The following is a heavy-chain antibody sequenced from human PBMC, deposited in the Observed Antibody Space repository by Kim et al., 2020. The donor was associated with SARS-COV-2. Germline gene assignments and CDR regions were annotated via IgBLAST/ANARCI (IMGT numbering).Heavy chain of an antibody. Sequence: GGSLRLSCVASEITFNMYSMNWVRQAPGKGLEWVSAITSNGGNTYYADSVKGRFSISRDNRQDTVYLQMNSLRAEDTAKYYCAKDLRGTEAGYWYFDLWGRGTLVSVSA. D-gene: IGHD1-1*01. CDR2: ITSNGGNT. V-gene: IGHV3-23*01. CDR3: AKDLRGTEAGYWYFDL. CDR1: EITFNMYS. J-gene: IGHJ2*01.